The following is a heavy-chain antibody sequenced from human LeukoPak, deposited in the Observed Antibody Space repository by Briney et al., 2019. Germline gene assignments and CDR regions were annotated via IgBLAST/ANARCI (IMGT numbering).Heavy chain of an antibody. Sequence: ASVKVSCKASGYIFTSYYIHWVRQAPGQGLEWMGIINPSGGSTSYAQKFQGRVTITADESTSTAYMELSSLRSEDTAVYYCARGEDGTEDYWGQGTLVTVSS. D-gene: IGHD5-24*01. J-gene: IGHJ4*02. CDR2: INPSGGST. CDR1: GYIFTSYY. CDR3: ARGEDGTEDY. V-gene: IGHV1-46*01.